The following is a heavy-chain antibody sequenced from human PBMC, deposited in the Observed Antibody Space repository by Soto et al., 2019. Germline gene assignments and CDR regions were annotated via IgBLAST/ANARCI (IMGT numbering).Heavy chain of an antibody. CDR3: ARDLWGVGVPGP. J-gene: IGHJ5*02. CDR1: GFTFSSYS. V-gene: IGHV3-48*01. Sequence: EVQLVESGGGLVQPGGSLRLSCAASGFTFSSYSMNWVRQAPGKGLEWVSYISTSSSTMYYADSVKGRFTISRDNAKNSLYLQMNSVRAEDTAVYYCARDLWGVGVPGPWGQGTLVTVSS. CDR2: ISTSSSTM. D-gene: IGHD3-16*01.